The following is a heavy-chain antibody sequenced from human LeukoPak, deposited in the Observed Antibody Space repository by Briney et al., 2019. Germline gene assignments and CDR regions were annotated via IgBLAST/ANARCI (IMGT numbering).Heavy chain of an antibody. J-gene: IGHJ5*02. CDR1: GGSISSGDYY. CDR2: IYYSGST. V-gene: IGHV4-30-4*01. D-gene: IGHD6-19*01. CDR3: ARHYSSGRGWFDP. Sequence: PSETLSLTCTVSGGSISSGDYYWSWIRQPPGKGLEWLGYIYYSGSTYYNPSLKSRVTISVDTSKNQFSLKLSSVTAADTAVYYCARHYSSGRGWFDPWGQGTLVTVSS.